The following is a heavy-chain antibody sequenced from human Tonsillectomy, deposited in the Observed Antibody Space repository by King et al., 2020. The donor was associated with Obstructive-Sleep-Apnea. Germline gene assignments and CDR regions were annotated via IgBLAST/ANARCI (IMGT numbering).Heavy chain of an antibody. V-gene: IGHV3-21*01. D-gene: IGHD2-15*01. Sequence: VQLVQSGGGLVKPGGSLRLSCAASGFTFSSYNMNWVRQAPGKGLEWVSSISSSTSYIYYADSVKGRLTISRDNAKNSLYLQMNSLRAEDTAVYYCARDRGGGRRYYGMDVWGQGTTVTVSS. J-gene: IGHJ6*02. CDR3: ARDRGGGRRYYGMDV. CDR1: GFTFSSYN. CDR2: ISSSTSYI.